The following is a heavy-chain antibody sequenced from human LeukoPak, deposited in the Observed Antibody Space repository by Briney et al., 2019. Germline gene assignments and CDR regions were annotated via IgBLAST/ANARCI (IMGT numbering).Heavy chain of an antibody. CDR3: AKTAYYYDSSGSAY. D-gene: IGHD3-22*01. J-gene: IGHJ4*02. V-gene: IGHV3-23*01. CDR1: GFTFSSYA. Sequence: GGSLRLSCAASGFTFSSYAMSWVRQAPGKGLEWVSAISGSGGSTYYADSVKGRFTISRDNSKNTLCLQMNSLRAEDTAVYYCAKTAYYYDSSGSAYWGQGTLVTVSS. CDR2: ISGSGGST.